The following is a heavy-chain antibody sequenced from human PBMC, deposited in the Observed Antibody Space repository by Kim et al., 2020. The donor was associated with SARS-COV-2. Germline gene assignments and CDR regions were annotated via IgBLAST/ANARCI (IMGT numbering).Heavy chain of an antibody. J-gene: IGHJ4*02. Sequence: GGSLRLSCAASGFTFSSYGMHWVRQAPGKGLEWVAVISYDGSNKYYADSVKGRFTISRDNSKNTLYLQMNSLRAEDTAVYYCARAYITIFGVVSYYFDYWRQGTLVTVSS. D-gene: IGHD3-3*01. V-gene: IGHV3-30*03. CDR3: ARAYITIFGVVSYYFDY. CDR2: ISYDGSNK. CDR1: GFTFSSYG.